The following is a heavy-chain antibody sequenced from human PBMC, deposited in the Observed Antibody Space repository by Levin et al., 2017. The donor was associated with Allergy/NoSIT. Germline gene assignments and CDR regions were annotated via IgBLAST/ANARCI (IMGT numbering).Heavy chain of an antibody. CDR1: GGSISSYY. J-gene: IGHJ5*02. Sequence: SETLSLTCTVSGGSISSYYWSWIRQPPGKGLEWIGYIYYSENTNYNPSLKSRVTISVDTSKNQFSLKLSSVTAADTAVYYCAREVRGINWFDPWGQGTLVTVSS. CDR3: AREVRGINWFDP. CDR2: IYYSENT. V-gene: IGHV4-59*12. D-gene: IGHD3-10*01.